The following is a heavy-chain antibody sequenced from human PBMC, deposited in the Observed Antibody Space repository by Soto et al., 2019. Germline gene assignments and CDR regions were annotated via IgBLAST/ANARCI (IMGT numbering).Heavy chain of an antibody. CDR2: IYPGDSDS. CDR1: GYSFNNNW. V-gene: IGHV5-51*01. J-gene: IGHJ4*02. Sequence: GESLKISCKGSGYSFNNNWIGWVRQMPGKGLEWMGIIYPGDSDSRYSPSFQGQVTMSVDKSINTAYLQWSSLKASDTAMYYCEKRDISGLPDYWGQGTLVTVSS. CDR3: EKRDISGLPDY. D-gene: IGHD3-22*01.